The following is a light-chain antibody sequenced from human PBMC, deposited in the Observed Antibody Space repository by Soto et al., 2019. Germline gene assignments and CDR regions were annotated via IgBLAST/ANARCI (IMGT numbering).Light chain of an antibody. CDR1: SSNIGTNY. CDR3: AAWDGSLDGRFV. Sequence: QSVLTPPPSASGTPGQRVTISCAGSSSNIGTNYVHWYQQLPGTAPKLLIYLNDQRPSGVPDRFSGSKSGTSASLAISGLRSEDEADYFCAAWDGSLDGRFVFGTGTKVTVL. J-gene: IGLJ1*01. CDR2: LND. V-gene: IGLV1-47*02.